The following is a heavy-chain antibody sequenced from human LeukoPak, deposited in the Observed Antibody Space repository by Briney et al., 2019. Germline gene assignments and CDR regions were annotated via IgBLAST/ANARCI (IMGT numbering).Heavy chain of an antibody. V-gene: IGHV3-48*02. Sequence: GGSLRLSCAASGFTFSSSSMNWVRQAPGKGLEWVSYISSASNTMYYADSVKGRFTISRDNAKNSLYLQMNSLRDEDTAVYYCAGEVYYWGQGTLVTVSS. CDR3: AGEVYY. J-gene: IGHJ4*02. CDR2: ISSASNTM. CDR1: GFTFSSSS.